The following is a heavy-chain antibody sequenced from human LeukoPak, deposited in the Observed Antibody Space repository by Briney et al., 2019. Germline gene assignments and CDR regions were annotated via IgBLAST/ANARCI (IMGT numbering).Heavy chain of an antibody. V-gene: IGHV1-2*02. J-gene: IGHJ4*02. CDR2: FNPESGGT. CDR3: ASALNSRSSSC. CDR1: GYMFTDYY. D-gene: IGHD6-13*01. Sequence: GASVQGSCKASGYMFTDYYMHWVRQAPGQGREWMGWFNPESGGTNYAQKFQGRVTMTTDTTISTAYMELTRLRSDDTAVYYCASALNSRSSSCWGQGTRVTVSS.